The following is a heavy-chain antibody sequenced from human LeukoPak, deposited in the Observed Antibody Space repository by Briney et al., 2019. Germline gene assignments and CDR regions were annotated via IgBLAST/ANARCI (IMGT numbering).Heavy chain of an antibody. Sequence: GGSLTLSCAASGFPLSSYWMSWVRQAPERGREWVANIKQDGSEKLHGDSVKGRFTISRDNAKNSLYMQMNSLRAEDTAVYYCARVRGYYDSSGYLTNYFDYWGQGTLVTVSS. CDR2: IKQDGSEK. D-gene: IGHD3-22*01. J-gene: IGHJ4*02. V-gene: IGHV3-7*01. CDR1: GFPLSSYW. CDR3: ARVRGYYDSSGYLTNYFDY.